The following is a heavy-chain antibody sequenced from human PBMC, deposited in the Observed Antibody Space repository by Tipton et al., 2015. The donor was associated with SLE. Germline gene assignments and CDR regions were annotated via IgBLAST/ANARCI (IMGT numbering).Heavy chain of an antibody. D-gene: IGHD2-15*01. CDR3: ARGRQDNYFDY. J-gene: IGHJ4*02. Sequence: TLSLTCTVSGCSISSSSYSWGWIRQPPGKGLEWIGGIYYSGSTYYNPSLKGRVTISVDTSKNQFSLKLSSVTAADTAVYYCARGRQDNYFDYWGQGTLVTVSS. CDR2: IYYSGST. V-gene: IGHV4-39*01. CDR1: GCSISSSSYS.